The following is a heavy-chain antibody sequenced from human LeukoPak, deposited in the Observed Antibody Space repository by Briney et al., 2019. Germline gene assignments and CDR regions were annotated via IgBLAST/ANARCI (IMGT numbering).Heavy chain of an antibody. CDR3: ARGYCSSTNCLPGGY. Sequence: EASVKVSCKASGYTFTNFYIHWVRQAPGQGLEWMGMINPSGGSTSYAQTFQGRVTTTRDTSTSTVHMELSSLRSEDTALYYCARGYCSSTNCLPGGYWGQGTLVTVSS. CDR2: INPSGGST. CDR1: GYTFTNFY. V-gene: IGHV1-46*01. J-gene: IGHJ4*02. D-gene: IGHD2-2*01.